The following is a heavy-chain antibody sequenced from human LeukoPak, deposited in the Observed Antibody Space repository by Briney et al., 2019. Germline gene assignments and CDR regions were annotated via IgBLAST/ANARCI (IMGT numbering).Heavy chain of an antibody. V-gene: IGHV3-23*01. CDR1: GFTFSSYA. Sequence: GGSLRLSCAASGFTFSSYAMSWVRQAPGKGLEWVSAISGSGGSTYYADSVKGRFTISRDNSKNTLYLQMNSLRAEDTAVYYCAKDRAQWLRENWFDPWGQGTLVTVSS. J-gene: IGHJ5*02. CDR2: ISGSGGST. D-gene: IGHD5-12*01. CDR3: AKDRAQWLRENWFDP.